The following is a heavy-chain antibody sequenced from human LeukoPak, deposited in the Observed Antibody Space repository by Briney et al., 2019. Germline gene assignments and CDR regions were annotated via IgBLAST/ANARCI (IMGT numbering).Heavy chain of an antibody. Sequence: GGSLRLSCAASGFTFSNYWMIWVRQAPGKGLEWVAKIKQGGSEKYYVDSVKGRFTISRDNGKNSLYLQMNSLRAEDTAVYYCARFSPHDDYLWGNYRYDYWGQGTLVTVSS. V-gene: IGHV3-7*01. CDR1: GFTFSNYW. J-gene: IGHJ4*02. D-gene: IGHD3-16*02. CDR3: ARFSPHDDYLWGNYRYDY. CDR2: IKQGGSEK.